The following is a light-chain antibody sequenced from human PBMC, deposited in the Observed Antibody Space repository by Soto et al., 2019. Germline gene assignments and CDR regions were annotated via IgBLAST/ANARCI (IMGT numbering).Light chain of an antibody. CDR2: KAS. CDR1: QSISSW. V-gene: IGKV1-5*03. J-gene: IGKJ1*01. CDR3: QQYDSWT. Sequence: IQMTQSPSTLAAYVGDRVTITCRASQSISSWLAWYQQKPGKAPKLLIYKASSLESGVPSRFSGSGSETEFTLTISSLQPDDFATYYCQQYDSWTFGQGTKVEIK.